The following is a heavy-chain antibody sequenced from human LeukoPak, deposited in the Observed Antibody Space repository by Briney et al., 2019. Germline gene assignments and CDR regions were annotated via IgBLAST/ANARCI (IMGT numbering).Heavy chain of an antibody. D-gene: IGHD2-2*01. J-gene: IGHJ6*02. CDR2: IYYSGNT. Sequence: SETLSLTCTVSGGSISSSSYYWGWLRQPPGKGLEWIGSIYYSGNTYYNPSLNSRATISVDTSKNQFSLKLSSVTAADTAVYYWARRSVVAAATGYYYGMDVWGQGTTVTVS. CDR1: GGSISSSSYY. V-gene: IGHV4-39*01. CDR3: ARRSVVAAATGYYYGMDV.